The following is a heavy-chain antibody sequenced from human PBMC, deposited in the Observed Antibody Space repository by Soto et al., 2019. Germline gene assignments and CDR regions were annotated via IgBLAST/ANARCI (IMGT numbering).Heavy chain of an antibody. CDR3: ARFPCFSCGSIPLFDY. CDR2: IWYDGNTK. Sequence: PGGSLRLSCAASGFTVSNTGMHWVRQAPGKGLEWVAVIWYDGNTKYYADSVRGRFTISRDTSMNTVYLQMSSLRAEDTAVYYCARFPCFSCGSIPLFDYWGQRSLDTGSS. J-gene: IGHJ4*02. CDR1: GFTVSNTG. V-gene: IGHV3-33*01. D-gene: IGHD2-2*01.